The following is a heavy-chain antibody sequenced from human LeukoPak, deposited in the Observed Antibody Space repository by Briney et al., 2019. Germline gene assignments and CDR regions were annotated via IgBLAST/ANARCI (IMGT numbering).Heavy chain of an antibody. CDR3: ARIIITMVRGVILDNWFDP. D-gene: IGHD3-10*01. Sequence: GASVKVSCKASGYTFTGYYMHWVRQAPGQGLEWMGWINPNSGGTNYAQKFQGRVTMTRDTSISTAYMELSRLRSDDTAVYYCARIIITMVRGVILDNWFDPWGLGTLVTVSS. CDR1: GYTFTGYY. J-gene: IGHJ5*02. V-gene: IGHV1-2*02. CDR2: INPNSGGT.